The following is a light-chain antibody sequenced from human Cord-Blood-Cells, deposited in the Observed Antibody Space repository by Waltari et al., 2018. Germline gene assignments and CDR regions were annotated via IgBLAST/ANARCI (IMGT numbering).Light chain of an antibody. CDR3: CSYAGTNWV. CDR1: SSDVGSYHL. V-gene: IGLV2-23*01. Sequence: QSALTQPASVSGSPGQSITISCTGTSSDVGSYHLVSWYQQHPGKAPKLMIYEGSKRPSGVSNRFSGSKSGNTASLTISGLQAEDDADYYCCSYAGTNWVFGGGTKLTVL. J-gene: IGLJ3*02. CDR2: EGS.